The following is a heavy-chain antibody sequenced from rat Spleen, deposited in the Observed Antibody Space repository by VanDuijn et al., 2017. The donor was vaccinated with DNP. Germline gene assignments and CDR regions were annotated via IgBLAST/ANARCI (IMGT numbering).Heavy chain of an antibody. CDR2: ISTGGGST. D-gene: IGHD1-7*01. CDR3: TRDGPPYYGVPFDY. V-gene: IGHV5-27*01. CDR1: GFTFSDYY. J-gene: IGHJ2*01. Sequence: EVQLVESGGGLVQPGRSLKLSCAASGFTFSDYYMAWVRQAPTKGLEWVAYISTGGGSTYYRDSVKGRFTISRDNAKSTLYLQMDSLRSEDTATYYCTRDGPPYYGVPFDYLGQGVMVTVSS.